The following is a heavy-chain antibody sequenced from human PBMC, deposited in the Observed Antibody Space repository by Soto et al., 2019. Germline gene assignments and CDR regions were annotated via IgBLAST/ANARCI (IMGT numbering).Heavy chain of an antibody. CDR1: GFTFSSYG. CDR3: AREPGDSSGYPRDY. D-gene: IGHD3-22*01. Sequence: QVQLVESGGGVVQPGRSLRLSCAASGFTFSSYGMHWVRQAPGKGLEWVAVIWYDGSNKYYADSVKGRFTISRDNSKNTLYLQMNSLRAEDTAVYYCAREPGDSSGYPRDYWGQGTLVTVSS. CDR2: IWYDGSNK. J-gene: IGHJ4*02. V-gene: IGHV3-33*01.